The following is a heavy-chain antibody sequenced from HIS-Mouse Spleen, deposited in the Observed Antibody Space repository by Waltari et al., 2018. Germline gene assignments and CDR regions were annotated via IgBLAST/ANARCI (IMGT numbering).Heavy chain of an antibody. V-gene: IGHV4-39*07. CDR1: GGSISSSSYY. Sequence: QLQLQESGPGLVEPSETLSLTCTVSGGSISSSSYYWGWIRHPPGKGLEWIGVIYYSGSTDYHPSIKSRVTISVDTSKNQFSLKLSSVTAADTAVYYCAREIPYSSSWYDWYFDLWGRGTLVTVSS. CDR2: IYYSGST. J-gene: IGHJ2*01. D-gene: IGHD6-13*01. CDR3: AREIPYSSSWYDWYFDL.